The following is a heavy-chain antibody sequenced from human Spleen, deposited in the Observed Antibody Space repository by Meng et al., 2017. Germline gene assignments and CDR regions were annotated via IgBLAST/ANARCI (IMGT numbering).Heavy chain of an antibody. D-gene: IGHD1-26*01. CDR2: ISGSGGST. CDR3: AKETSVGAPDC. V-gene: IGHV3-23*01. CDR1: GFTFSSYA. Sequence: GESLKISCAASGFTFSSYAMNWVRQAPGKGLEWVSTISGSGGSTYYADSVKGQFTISRDNSKNTLYLQMNSLRVEDTAVYYCAKETSVGAPDCWGQGTLVNVSS. J-gene: IGHJ4*02.